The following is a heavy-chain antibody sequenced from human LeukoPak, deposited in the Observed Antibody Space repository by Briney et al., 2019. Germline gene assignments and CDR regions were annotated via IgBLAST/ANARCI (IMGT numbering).Heavy chain of an antibody. CDR3: ARGWSTGQIAAAGSDDAFDI. V-gene: IGHV4-31*03. Sequence: SETLSLTCTVSGGSISSGGYYWSWIRQHPGKGLECIGYIYYSGSTYYNPSLKSRVTMSVDTSKNQFSLKLSSVTAADTAVYYCARGWSTGQIAAAGSDDAFDIWGQGTMVTVSS. J-gene: IGHJ3*02. CDR2: IYYSGST. CDR1: GGSISSGGYY. D-gene: IGHD6-13*01.